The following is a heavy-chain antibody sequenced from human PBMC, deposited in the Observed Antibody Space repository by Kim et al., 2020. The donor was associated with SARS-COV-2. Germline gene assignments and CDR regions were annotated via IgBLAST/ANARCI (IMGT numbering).Heavy chain of an antibody. CDR1: GYTFTTYY. V-gene: IGHV1-46*01. CDR2: MNPSGGRT. CDR3: ARGTPRSGYYGTDFDY. J-gene: IGHJ4*02. D-gene: IGHD3-3*01. Sequence: ASVKVSCKASGYTFTTYYMHWVRQAPGQGLEWMGIMNPSGGRTSYAQKFQGRVTMTRDTSTSTVYMELSSLRSEDTAVYYCARGTPRSGYYGTDFDYCGQGTLVTVSS.